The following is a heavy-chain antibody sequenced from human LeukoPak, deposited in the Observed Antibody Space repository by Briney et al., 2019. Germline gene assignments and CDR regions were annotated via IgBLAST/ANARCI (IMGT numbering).Heavy chain of an antibody. V-gene: IGHV1-8*01. CDR2: MNPNSGNT. CDR1: GYTFTSYD. D-gene: IGHD1-26*01. CDR3: ARGPFLELRH. J-gene: IGHJ4*02. Sequence: VSVKVSCKASGYTFTSYDINWVRQATGQGLEWMGWMNPNSGNTGYAQKFQDRLTMTRDTSITTAYMELSSLRSDDTAVYYCARGPFLELRHWGQGTLVTVSS.